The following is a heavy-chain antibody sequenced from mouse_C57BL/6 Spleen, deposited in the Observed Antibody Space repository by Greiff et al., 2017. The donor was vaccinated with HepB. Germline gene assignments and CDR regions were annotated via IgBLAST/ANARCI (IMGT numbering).Heavy chain of an antibody. D-gene: IGHD2-1*01. CDR3: ARGDLLFAY. Sequence: EVQLQQSGPELVKPGASVKISCKASGYTFTDYYMNWVKQSHGKSLEWIGDINPNNGGTSYNQKFKGKATLTVDKSSSTAYMELRSLTSEDSAVYYCARGDLLFAYWGQGTLVTVSA. V-gene: IGHV1-26*01. CDR1: GYTFTDYY. J-gene: IGHJ3*01. CDR2: INPNNGGT.